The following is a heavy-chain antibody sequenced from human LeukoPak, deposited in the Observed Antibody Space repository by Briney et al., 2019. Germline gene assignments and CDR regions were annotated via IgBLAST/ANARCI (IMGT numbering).Heavy chain of an antibody. CDR1: AYSFSSHW. CDR2: IYPGDSDT. V-gene: IGHV5-51*01. D-gene: IGHD3-10*01. Sequence: GESLKISCKGSAYSFSSHWIAWVRQMPGKGLEWMGIIYPGDSDTKYSPSFKGQVTISADKSIDTAYLQWSSLKASDTAINYCPPLRGGSYYVSPPHYYYGMDVWGQGTTVTVSS. CDR3: PPLRGGSYYVSPPHYYYGMDV. J-gene: IGHJ6*02.